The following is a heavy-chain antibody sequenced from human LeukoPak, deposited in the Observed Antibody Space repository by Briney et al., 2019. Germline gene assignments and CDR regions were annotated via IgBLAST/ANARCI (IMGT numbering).Heavy chain of an antibody. J-gene: IGHJ3*02. CDR1: GGSISSGSYY. CDR2: IYTSGST. CDR3: AGGYYDFWSGSRALNAFDI. Sequence: SQTLSLTCTVSGGSISSGSYYWSWIRLPAGKGLEWIGRIYTSGSTNYNPSLKSRVTISVDTSKNQFSLKLSSVTAADTAVYYCAGGYYDFWSGSRALNAFDIWGQGTMVTVSS. D-gene: IGHD3-3*01. V-gene: IGHV4-61*02.